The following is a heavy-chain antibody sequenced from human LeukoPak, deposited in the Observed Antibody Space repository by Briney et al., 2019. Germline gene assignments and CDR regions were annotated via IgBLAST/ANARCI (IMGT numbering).Heavy chain of an antibody. J-gene: IGHJ5*02. CDR2: INPTGGCT. CDR3: ARDNSVGDNAWWFDP. Sequence: ASVKVSCKAFGYTFTSYYMHWVRQAPGQGLEWMGLINPTGGCTGYAQKFQGRVTMTRDMSTSTDYMELSSLRSEDTAIYYCARDNSVGDNAWWFDPWGQGTLVTVSS. V-gene: IGHV1-46*01. CDR1: GYTFTSYY. D-gene: IGHD1-26*01.